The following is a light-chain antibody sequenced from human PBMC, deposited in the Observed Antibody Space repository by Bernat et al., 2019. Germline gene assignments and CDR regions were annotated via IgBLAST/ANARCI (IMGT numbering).Light chain of an antibody. CDR1: SSDVGKL. Sequence: QTALTQPASVSGSPGQSITISGTGTSSDVGKLVSWYQQHPGKAPKFMIYEGSKRPSGVSNRFSGSKSGNTASLTISGLQAEDEADYYCCSYAAGSGTYVFGTGTKVTVL. CDR2: EGS. J-gene: IGLJ1*01. V-gene: IGLV2-23*01. CDR3: CSYAAGSGTYV.